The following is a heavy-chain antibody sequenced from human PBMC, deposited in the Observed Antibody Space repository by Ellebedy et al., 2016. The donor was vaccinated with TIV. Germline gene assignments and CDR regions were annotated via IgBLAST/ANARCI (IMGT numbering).Heavy chain of an antibody. Sequence: SQTLSLTXXISGDSVSSHSAAWNWIRPSPSRGLEWLGRTYYRSKWYNDYAVSVKSRITINPDTSKNQFSLQLNSVTPEDTAVYYCARGPAHDYGDFYFDYWGQGTLVTVSS. V-gene: IGHV6-1*01. CDR3: ARGPAHDYGDFYFDY. CDR1: GDSVSSHSAA. CDR2: TYYRSKWYN. D-gene: IGHD4-17*01. J-gene: IGHJ4*02.